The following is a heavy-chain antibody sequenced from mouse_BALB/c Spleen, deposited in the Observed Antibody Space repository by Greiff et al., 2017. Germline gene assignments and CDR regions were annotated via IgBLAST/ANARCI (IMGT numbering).Heavy chain of an antibody. CDR1: GFTFSSYA. D-gene: IGHD1-2*01. J-gene: IGHJ4*01. CDR3: ARSGLLRPFYAMDY. V-gene: IGHV5-9-4*01. Sequence: EVHLVESGGGLVKPGGSLKLSCAASGFTFSSYAMSWVRQSPEKRLEWVAEISSGGSYTYYPDTVTGRFTISRDNAKNTLYLEMSSLRSEDTAMYYCARSGLLRPFYAMDYWGQGTSVTVSS. CDR2: ISSGGSYT.